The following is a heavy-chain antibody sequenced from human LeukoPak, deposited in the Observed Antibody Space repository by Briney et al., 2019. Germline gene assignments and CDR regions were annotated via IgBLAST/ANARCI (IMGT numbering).Heavy chain of an antibody. J-gene: IGHJ3*02. D-gene: IGHD6-19*01. Sequence: GGSLRLSCAASGFTFSSYAMSWVRQAPGKGLEWVSGINWNGGSTGYADSVKGRFTISRDNAKNSLYLQMNSLRAEDTALYHCARVRSSGWLDAFDIWGQGTMVTVSS. CDR1: GFTFSSYA. CDR2: INWNGGST. CDR3: ARVRSSGWLDAFDI. V-gene: IGHV3-20*01.